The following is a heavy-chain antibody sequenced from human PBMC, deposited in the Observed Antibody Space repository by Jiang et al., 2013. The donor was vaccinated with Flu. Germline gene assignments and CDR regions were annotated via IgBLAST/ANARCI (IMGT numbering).Heavy chain of an antibody. D-gene: IGHD6-19*01. Sequence: KGLEWVSSISSSSSYIYYADSVKGRFTISRDNAKNSLYLQMNSLRAEDTAVYYCARDPLPGAGTDAFDIWGQGTMVTVSS. V-gene: IGHV3-21*01. CDR2: ISSSSSYI. J-gene: IGHJ3*02. CDR3: ARDPLPGAGTDAFDI.